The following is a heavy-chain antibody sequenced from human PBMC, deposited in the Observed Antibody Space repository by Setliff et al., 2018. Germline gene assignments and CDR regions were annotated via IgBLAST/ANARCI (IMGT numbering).Heavy chain of an antibody. V-gene: IGHV1-69*06. J-gene: IGHJ1*01. CDR1: GGSFSSYG. CDR3: ARGNPAERYEY. Sequence: SVKVSCKASGGSFSSYGITWVRQAPGQGLEWMGGIILIFDRTKYAQKFQGRVTITADTSTSTAYMELSSLRFDDTAVYYCARGNPAERYEYWGQGTLVTVSS. CDR2: IILIFDRT. D-gene: IGHD5-12*01.